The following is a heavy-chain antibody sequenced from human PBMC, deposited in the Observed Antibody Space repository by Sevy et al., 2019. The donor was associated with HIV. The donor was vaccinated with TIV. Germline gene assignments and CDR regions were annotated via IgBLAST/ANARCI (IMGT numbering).Heavy chain of an antibody. J-gene: IGHJ4*02. CDR2: IQYDGSNK. D-gene: IGHD3-10*01. V-gene: IGHV3-30*02. CDR3: GKAGGGGGGDH. Sequence: GGSLRLSCAASGFSFSSYGMHWVRQAPGKGLEWMSYIQYDGSNKDYADSVKGRFTISRVNSKNTLYLQMNSLRVEDRGVFYCGKAGGGGGGDHWGQGTLVTVSS. CDR1: GFSFSSYG.